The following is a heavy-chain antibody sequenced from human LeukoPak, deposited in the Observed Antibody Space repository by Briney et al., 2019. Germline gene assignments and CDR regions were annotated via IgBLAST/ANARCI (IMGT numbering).Heavy chain of an antibody. J-gene: IGHJ4*02. CDR1: GASISSYY. D-gene: IGHD6-13*01. V-gene: IGHV4-59*08. CDR2: IFYSGST. CDR3: ARGYSSSWYYFDY. Sequence: SETLSLTCTVSGASISSYYWSWIRQPPGRGLEWIGYIFYSGSTNYNPSLKSRATISVDTSKSQFSLKLSSVTAADTAIYYCARGYSSSWYYFDYWGQGTRVTVSS.